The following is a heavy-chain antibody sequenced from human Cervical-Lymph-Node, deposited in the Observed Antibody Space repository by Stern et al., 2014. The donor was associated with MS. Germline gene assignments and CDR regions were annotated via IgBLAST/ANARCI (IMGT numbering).Heavy chain of an antibody. Sequence: VQLLESGAEVKKPGASVKVSCKASGYTFTNYDINWVRQATGQGLEWMGWMNPNSGDTGYAHKFQGRVTITRQNSISTAYMELTSLRSEDTAWYYCARGPRTWGRGTLVTVSS. J-gene: IGHJ4*02. CDR3: ARGPRT. CDR2: MNPNSGDT. D-gene: IGHD1-7*01. CDR1: GYTFTNYD. V-gene: IGHV1-8*01.